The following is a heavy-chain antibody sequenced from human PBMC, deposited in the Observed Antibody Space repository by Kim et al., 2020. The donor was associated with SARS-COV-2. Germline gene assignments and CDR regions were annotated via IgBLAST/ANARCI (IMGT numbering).Heavy chain of an antibody. D-gene: IGHD6-19*01. CDR2: ISSSSSTI. Sequence: GGSLRLSCAASGFTFSSYSMNCVRQAPGKGLEWVSYISSSSSTIYYADSVKGRFTISRDNAKNSLYLQMNSLRDEDTAVYYCARELQWLGIFVGMDVWGQGTTVTVSS. V-gene: IGHV3-48*02. J-gene: IGHJ6*02. CDR3: ARELQWLGIFVGMDV. CDR1: GFTFSSYS.